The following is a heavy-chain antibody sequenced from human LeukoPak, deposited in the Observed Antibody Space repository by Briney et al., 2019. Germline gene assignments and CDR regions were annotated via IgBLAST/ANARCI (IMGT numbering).Heavy chain of an antibody. CDR1: GGTLSSYA. V-gene: IGHV1-69*05. CDR3: VRPRHDYGGNYEDAFDI. J-gene: IGHJ3*02. Sequence: ASVKVSCKASGGTLSSYAISWVRQAPRQGRKRMGGIIPIFGTTNYEQKSQGRVTITTDESTSTPNIELSSLSSGDTALYHYVRPRHDYGGNYEDAFDIWGKGTMVTVSS. CDR2: IIPIFGTT. D-gene: IGHD4/OR15-4a*01.